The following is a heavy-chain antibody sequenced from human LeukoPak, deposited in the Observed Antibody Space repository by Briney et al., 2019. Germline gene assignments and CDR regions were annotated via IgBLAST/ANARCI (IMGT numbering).Heavy chain of an antibody. Sequence: PGGSLRLSCAASGFTFNTFNMNWVRQAPGKGLEWVANVDREGSDKNYVDSVKGRFTISRDNAKNSLYLQMNSLRVEDTAVYYCARDGVPGGRDVWGQGTTVTVS. V-gene: IGHV3-7*01. J-gene: IGHJ6*02. CDR1: GFTFNTFN. D-gene: IGHD3-16*01. CDR3: ARDGVPGGRDV. CDR2: VDREGSDK.